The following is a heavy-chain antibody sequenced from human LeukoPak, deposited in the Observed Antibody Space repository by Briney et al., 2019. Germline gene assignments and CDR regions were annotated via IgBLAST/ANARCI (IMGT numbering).Heavy chain of an antibody. J-gene: IGHJ4*02. CDR1: GGSISSYY. CDR2: INHSGST. CDR3: ARSELSSGWSFDY. V-gene: IGHV4-34*01. D-gene: IGHD6-19*01. Sequence: PSETLSLTCTVSGGSISSYYWSWIRQPPGKGLEWIGEINHSGSTNYNPSLKSRVTISVDTSKNQFSLKLSSVTAADTAVYYCARSELSSGWSFDYWGQGTLVTVSS.